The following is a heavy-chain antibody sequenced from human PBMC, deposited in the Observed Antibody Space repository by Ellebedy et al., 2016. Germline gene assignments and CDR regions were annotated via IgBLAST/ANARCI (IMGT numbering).Heavy chain of an antibody. Sequence: ASVKVSCKASGGTFSSYGISWVRQAPGQGLEWLGRINPILGIATYAQKFQGRVTITADKSTSTVYMELSSLRSEEPAVYYCARAHYGSGSYSHFDYWGQGTLVTVSS. CDR3: ARAHYGSGSYSHFDY. CDR1: GGTFSSYG. D-gene: IGHD3-10*01. J-gene: IGHJ4*02. V-gene: IGHV1-69*04. CDR2: INPILGIA.